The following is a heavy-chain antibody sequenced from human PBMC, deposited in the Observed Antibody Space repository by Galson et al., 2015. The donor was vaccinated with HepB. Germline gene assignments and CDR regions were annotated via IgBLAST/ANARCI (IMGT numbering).Heavy chain of an antibody. CDR2: INPSGTT. CDR1: GGSLSGFY. D-gene: IGHD2-2*01. J-gene: IGHJ4*02. Sequence: ETLSLTCAVYGGSLSGFYWSWIRQSPGKGLEWIGEINPSGTTNYSPSLKGRVNISPDTSKSQFSLNLSSVTAADTAVYCCARGRQGGAAIWGQGTLVTVSS. CDR3: ARGRQGGAAI. V-gene: IGHV4-34*01.